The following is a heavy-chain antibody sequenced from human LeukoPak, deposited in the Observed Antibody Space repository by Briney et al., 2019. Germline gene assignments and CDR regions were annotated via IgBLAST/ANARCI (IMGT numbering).Heavy chain of an antibody. V-gene: IGHV3-53*01. CDR2: IYSGGST. Sequence: GGSLRLSCAASGITVGSYYMTWVRQAPGKGLEWVSIIYSGGSTYYADSVKGRFTISRHDSRNTLYLQMNSLTTEDTAVYYCATDRRTLDAFDVWGQGTMVTVSS. D-gene: IGHD2-2*01. CDR1: GITVGSYY. J-gene: IGHJ3*01. CDR3: ATDRRTLDAFDV.